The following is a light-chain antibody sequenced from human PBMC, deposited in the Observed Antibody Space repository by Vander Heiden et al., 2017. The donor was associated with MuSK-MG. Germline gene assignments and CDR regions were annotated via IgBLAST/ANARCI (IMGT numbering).Light chain of an antibody. CDR2: AAS. CDR1: QSISRY. V-gene: IGKV1-39*01. J-gene: IGKJ1*01. Sequence: ETQMTQSPSSLSASVGDRVTITCRASQSISRYLNWYQQKPGKAPKVLIYAASSLRSGVPSRFSGSGSGTDFTLTISRLQPEDFATYYCQQRDNSPWTFGQGTKVEIK. CDR3: QQRDNSPWT.